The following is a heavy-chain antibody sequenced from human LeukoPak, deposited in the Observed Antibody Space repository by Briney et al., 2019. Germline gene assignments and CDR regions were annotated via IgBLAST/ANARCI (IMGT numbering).Heavy chain of an antibody. CDR1: GFTFSSYS. CDR2: ISSSSSYI. Sequence: AGGSLRLSCAASGFTFSSYSMNWVRQAPGKGLEWVSSISSSSSYIYYADSVKGRFTISRDNAKNSLYLQMNSLRAEDTAVYYCARVLELGTPLSGYWGQGTLVTVSS. CDR3: ARVLELGTPLSGY. J-gene: IGHJ4*02. D-gene: IGHD7-27*01. V-gene: IGHV3-21*01.